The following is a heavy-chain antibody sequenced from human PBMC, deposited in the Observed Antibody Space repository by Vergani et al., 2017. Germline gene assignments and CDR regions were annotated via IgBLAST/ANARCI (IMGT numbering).Heavy chain of an antibody. Sequence: VQLVQSGAEVKKPGASVKVSCKASGYTFTSYGISWVRQAPGQGLEWMGIIYPGDSDTRYSPSFQGQVTISADKSISTAYLQWSSLKASDTAMYYCARHLRYFDWPEWSFDYWGQGTLVTVSS. CDR3: ARHLRYFDWPEWSFDY. D-gene: IGHD3-9*01. CDR2: IYPGDSDT. J-gene: IGHJ4*02. CDR1: GYTFTSYG. V-gene: IGHV5-51*01.